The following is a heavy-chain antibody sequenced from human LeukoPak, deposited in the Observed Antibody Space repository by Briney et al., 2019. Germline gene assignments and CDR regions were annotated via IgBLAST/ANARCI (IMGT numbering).Heavy chain of an antibody. V-gene: IGHV4-61*02. CDR1: GGSISSGSYY. J-gene: IGHJ3*01. D-gene: IGHD3-10*01. CDR3: TRESATSGSTD. CDR2: IYTSGST. Sequence: KPSETLSLTCTVSGGSISSGSYYWSWIRQPAGKGLEWIGRIYTSGSTNYNPSLKSRVTISVDTSKDQFSLRLSSVTVADTAFYYCTRESATSGSTDWGQGTMVTVSS.